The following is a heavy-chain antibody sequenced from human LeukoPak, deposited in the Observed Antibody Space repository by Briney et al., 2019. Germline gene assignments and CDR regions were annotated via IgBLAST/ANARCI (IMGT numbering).Heavy chain of an antibody. CDR3: ARDLGIGDY. CDR2: ISYDGNNK. D-gene: IGHD1-26*01. Sequence: PGGSLRLSCAASGFTFTTYGMHWVRQAPGKGLEWVALISYDGNNKDYADSVKGRFTISRDNAKNSLYLQMNSLRAEDTAVYYCARDLGIGDYWGQGTLVTVSS. J-gene: IGHJ4*02. CDR1: GFTFTTYG. V-gene: IGHV3-30*03.